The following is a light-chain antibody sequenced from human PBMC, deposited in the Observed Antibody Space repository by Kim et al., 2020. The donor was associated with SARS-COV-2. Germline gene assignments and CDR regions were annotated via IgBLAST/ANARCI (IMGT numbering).Light chain of an antibody. V-gene: IGLV2-8*01. CDR1: SNDVGGYNY. Sequence: QSGTISCTGTSNDVGGYNYVSWYQQHPGKAPKLMIFEVTKRPSGVPDRFSGSKSGNTASLTVSGLQADDEADYYCSSYAGFNNYVIFGGGTQLTVL. CDR2: EVT. J-gene: IGLJ2*01. CDR3: SSYAGFNNYVI.